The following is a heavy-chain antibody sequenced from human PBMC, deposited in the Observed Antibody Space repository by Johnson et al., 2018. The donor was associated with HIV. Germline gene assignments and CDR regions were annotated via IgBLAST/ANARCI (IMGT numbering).Heavy chain of an antibody. Sequence: QLVESGGGLVQPGGSLRLSCAASGFTVSSNYMSWVRQAPGKGLEWVSVISWISGTIGYADSVKGRFTISRDNAKNSLYLQMNSLRAEDTALYYCRSSENYYFERDIWGQGTMVTVSS. J-gene: IGHJ3*02. CDR1: GFTVSSNY. CDR2: ISWISGTI. D-gene: IGHD3-10*01. V-gene: IGHV3-9*01. CDR3: RSSENYYFERDI.